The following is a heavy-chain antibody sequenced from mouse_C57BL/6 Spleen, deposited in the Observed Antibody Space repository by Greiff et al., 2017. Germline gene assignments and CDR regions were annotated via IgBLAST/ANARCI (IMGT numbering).Heavy chain of an antibody. Sequence: VQLQQSGAELVRPGASVTLSCKASGYTFTDYEMHWVKQTPVHGLEWIGAIDPETGGTAYNQKFKGKAILTADKSSSTAYMELRSLTSEDSAVYYCTRDYRNHVYAMDYWGQGTSVTVSS. CDR1: GYTFTDYE. V-gene: IGHV1-15*01. D-gene: IGHD2-5*01. CDR3: TRDYRNHVYAMDY. J-gene: IGHJ4*01. CDR2: IDPETGGT.